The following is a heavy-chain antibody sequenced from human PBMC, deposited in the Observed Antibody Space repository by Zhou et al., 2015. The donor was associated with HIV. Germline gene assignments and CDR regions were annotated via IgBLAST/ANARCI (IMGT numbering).Heavy chain of an antibody. Sequence: QVQLVQSGAEVKKPGASVKISCKASGYSFTTFHMLWVRQAPGQGLEWMGAIIPLFRAADYEPKFQGRVTISADKSTRTAYMELRSLRSEDTAIYYCARDNVVVAATPLDYYGMDVWGQGTTVIVSS. V-gene: IGHV1-69*06. D-gene: IGHD2-15*01. CDR1: GYSFTTFH. CDR3: ARDNVVVAATPLDYYGMDV. CDR2: IIPLFRAA. J-gene: IGHJ6*02.